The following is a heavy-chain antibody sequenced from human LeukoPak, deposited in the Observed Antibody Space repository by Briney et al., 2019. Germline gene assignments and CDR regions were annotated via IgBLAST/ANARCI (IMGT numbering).Heavy chain of an antibody. D-gene: IGHD1-7*01. Sequence: GGSLRLSCAASGFTFSSYWMHWVRQAPGKGLVWVSRINTDGSNTNYADSVKGRFAISRDNAKNTLYLQMSSLRAEDTAVYYCAKSGHGELNWFDPWGQGTLVTVSS. CDR3: AKSGHGELNWFDP. J-gene: IGHJ5*02. CDR2: INTDGSNT. V-gene: IGHV3-74*01. CDR1: GFTFSSYW.